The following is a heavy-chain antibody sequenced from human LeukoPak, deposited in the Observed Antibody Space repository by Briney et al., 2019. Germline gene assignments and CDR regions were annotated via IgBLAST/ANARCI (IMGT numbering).Heavy chain of an antibody. CDR1: GGSFSGYY. V-gene: IGHV4-34*01. CDR2: INHSGST. Sequence: PSETLSLTCAVYGGSFSGYYWSWIRQPPGKGLEWIGEINHSGSTNYNPSLKSRVTISVDTSKNQFSLKLSSVTAADTAVYFCARRHIRYFDWLLSSNHRGFDPWGQGTLVTVSS. D-gene: IGHD3-9*01. CDR3: ARRHIRYFDWLLSSNHRGFDP. J-gene: IGHJ5*02.